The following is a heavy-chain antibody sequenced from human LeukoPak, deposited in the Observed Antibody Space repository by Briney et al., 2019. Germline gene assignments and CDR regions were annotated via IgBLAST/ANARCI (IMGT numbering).Heavy chain of an antibody. CDR2: IIPIFGTA. CDR3: ARVPYCSGGSCYRGPTGWFDP. Sequence: GASVKVSCKASGGTFSSYAISWVRQAPGQGLEWMGGIIPIFGTANYAQKFQGRVTITADESTSTAYMELSSLRSEDTAVYYCARVPYCSGGSCYRGPTGWFDPWGQGTLVTVSS. D-gene: IGHD2-15*01. J-gene: IGHJ5*02. V-gene: IGHV1-69*01. CDR1: GGTFSSYA.